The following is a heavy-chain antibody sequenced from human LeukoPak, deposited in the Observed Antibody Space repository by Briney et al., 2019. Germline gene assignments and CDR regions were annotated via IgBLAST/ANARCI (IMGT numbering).Heavy chain of an antibody. CDR2: IKQDGSEK. CDR1: GFSFSSYW. CDR3: ARDDVYPNP. J-gene: IGHJ5*02. D-gene: IGHD2-2*02. Sequence: GGSLRLSCAASGFSFSSYWMSWVRQAPGKGLEWVANIKQDGSEKYYVDSVKGRFTISRDNAKNSLYLQVSSLRAEDTAVYYCARDDVYPNPWGQGTLVTVSS. V-gene: IGHV3-7*04.